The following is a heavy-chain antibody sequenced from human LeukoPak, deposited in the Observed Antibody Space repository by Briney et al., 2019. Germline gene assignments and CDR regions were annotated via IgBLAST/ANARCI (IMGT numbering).Heavy chain of an antibody. CDR3: ARGSRDTDAFDI. V-gene: IGHV4-34*01. D-gene: IGHD2-21*01. CDR1: GGSFSGYY. Sequence: SETLSLTCAVYGGSFSGYYWSWIRQPPGKGLEWMGEIKHSGSTNYNPSLKSRVTISVDTSKNQFSLKLSSVTAADTAVYYCARGSRDTDAFDIWGQGTMVTVSS. CDR2: IKHSGST. J-gene: IGHJ3*02.